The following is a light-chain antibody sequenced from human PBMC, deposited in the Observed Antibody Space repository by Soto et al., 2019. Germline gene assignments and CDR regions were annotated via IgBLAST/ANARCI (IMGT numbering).Light chain of an antibody. Sequence: EIVVTQSPATLSVSPGERVTLSCRASQSVSSSLAWYQHRPGQAPRLLIYDTSTRATGIPDRFSGGGSGTEFTLTISSLQSEDFAVYYCQQYNDWPPWTFGQGTKVDIK. V-gene: IGKV3-15*01. CDR3: QQYNDWPPWT. J-gene: IGKJ1*01. CDR2: DTS. CDR1: QSVSSS.